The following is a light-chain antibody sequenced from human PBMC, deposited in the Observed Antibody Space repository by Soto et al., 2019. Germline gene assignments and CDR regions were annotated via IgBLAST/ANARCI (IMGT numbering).Light chain of an antibody. CDR3: LSYESSRSESV. Sequence: QSVLTQPPSVSGAPGQRVTISCSGSNSNIGAGFDVHWYQQLPGTAPKLLIFDNDQRPSGVPARFSGSKSGTSASLAITGLQAEDEADYYCLSYESSRSESVFGGGTKLTVL. CDR1: NSNIGAGFD. J-gene: IGLJ2*01. CDR2: DND. V-gene: IGLV1-40*01.